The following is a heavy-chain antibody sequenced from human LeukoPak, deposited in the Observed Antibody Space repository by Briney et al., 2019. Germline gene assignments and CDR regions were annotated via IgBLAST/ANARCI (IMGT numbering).Heavy chain of an antibody. Sequence: PGGSLRLSCAASGFTVSSNYMSWVRQAPGKGLEWVTVIYSGGSTYYPDSVKGRFTISRDKSKNTLYLQMNSLRAEDTAVYYCARDRVDYLDAFDIWGQGTMVTVSS. CDR1: GFTVSSNY. V-gene: IGHV3-66*01. CDR3: ARDRVDYLDAFDI. D-gene: IGHD4-11*01. J-gene: IGHJ3*02. CDR2: IYSGGST.